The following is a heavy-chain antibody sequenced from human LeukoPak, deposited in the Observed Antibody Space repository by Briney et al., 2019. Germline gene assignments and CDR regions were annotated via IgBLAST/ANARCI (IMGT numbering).Heavy chain of an antibody. CDR3: ARGGDYEVYFDY. CDR1: GDSISGSDYY. D-gene: IGHD4-17*01. J-gene: IGHJ4*02. CDR2: INHSGST. V-gene: IGHV4-34*01. Sequence: SETLSLTCTVSGDSISGSDYYWTWIRQPPGKGLEWIGEINHSGSTNYNPSLKSRVTISVDTSKNQFSLKLSSVTAADTAVYYCARGGDYEVYFDYWGQGTLVTVSS.